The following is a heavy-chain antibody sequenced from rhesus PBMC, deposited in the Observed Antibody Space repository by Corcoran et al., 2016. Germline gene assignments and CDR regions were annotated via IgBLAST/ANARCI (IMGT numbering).Heavy chain of an antibody. D-gene: IGHD1-44*02. CDR1: GFTFDDYA. V-gene: IGHV3-134*01. CDR3: TRALEVGAGARYGLDS. J-gene: IGHJ6*01. CDR2: ISWNSGTI. Sequence: EVQLVESGGALAQPGGSLRLSCAASGFTFDDYAMHWVRQAPGKGLEWVSRISWNSGTIDYADSVKGRFTISRDNAKNSLFLQMDRLRAEDTAVYYCTRALEVGAGARYGLDSWGQGVLVTVSS.